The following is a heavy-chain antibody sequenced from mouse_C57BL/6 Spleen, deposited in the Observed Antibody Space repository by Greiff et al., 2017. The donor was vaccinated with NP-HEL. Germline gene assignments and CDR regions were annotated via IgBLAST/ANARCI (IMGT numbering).Heavy chain of an antibody. CDR1: GFTFSSYA. CDR3: ARDERDAMDY. V-gene: IGHV5-4*01. Sequence: EVQLVESGGGLVKPGGSLKLSCAASGFTFSSYAMSWVRQTPEKRLEWVATISDGGSYTYYPDNVKGRFTISRDNAKNNLYLQMSHLKSEDTAMYYCARDERDAMDYLGQGTSVTVSS. J-gene: IGHJ4*01. CDR2: ISDGGSYT.